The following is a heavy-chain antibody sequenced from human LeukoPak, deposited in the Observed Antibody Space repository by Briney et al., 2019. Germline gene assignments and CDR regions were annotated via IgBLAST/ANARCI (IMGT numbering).Heavy chain of an antibody. J-gene: IGHJ4*02. Sequence: PGGSLRLSCAGSGFIFSDYYMSWIRQAPGEGLEWVSYISGSGSITYSADSVKGRFTISRDNAKNSLFLQMNSLRADDTAVYYCARVVAGTPDYWGQGTLVTVSS. CDR2: ISGSGSIT. CDR3: ARVVAGTPDY. V-gene: IGHV3-11*01. CDR1: GFIFSDYY. D-gene: IGHD6-19*01.